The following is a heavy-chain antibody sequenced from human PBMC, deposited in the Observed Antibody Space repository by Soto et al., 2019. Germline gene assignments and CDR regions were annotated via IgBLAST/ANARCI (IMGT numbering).Heavy chain of an antibody. CDR3: AKDRRITIFGVAAGAFDI. V-gene: IGHV3-23*01. CDR2: ISGSGGST. J-gene: IGHJ3*02. Sequence: EVQLLESGGGLVQPGGSLRLSCAASGFTFSSYAMSWVRQAPGKGLEWVSAISGSGGSTYYADSVKGRFTISRDNSKNKLYLQMNSLRAEDTAVYYCAKDRRITIFGVAAGAFDIWGQGTMVTVSS. D-gene: IGHD3-3*01. CDR1: GFTFSSYA.